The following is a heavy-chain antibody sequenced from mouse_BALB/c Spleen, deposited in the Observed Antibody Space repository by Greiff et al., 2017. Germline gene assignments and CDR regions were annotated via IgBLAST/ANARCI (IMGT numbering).Heavy chain of an antibody. V-gene: IGHV1-69*02. D-gene: IGHD1-1*01. J-gene: IGHJ3*01. CDR2: IYPSDSYT. CDR1: GYTFTSYW. CDR3: TIITTAPWFAY. Sequence: VQLQQPGAELVRPGASVKLSCKASGYTFTSYWINWVKQRPGQGLEWIGNIYPSDSYTNYNQKFKDKATLTVDKSSSTAYMQLSSPTSEDSAVYYCTIITTAPWFAYWGQGTLVTVSA.